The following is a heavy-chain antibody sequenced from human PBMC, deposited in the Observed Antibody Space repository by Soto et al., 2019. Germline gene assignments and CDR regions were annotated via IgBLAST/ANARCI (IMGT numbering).Heavy chain of an antibody. CDR2: ISSSDSTI. D-gene: IGHD5-12*01. J-gene: IGHJ6*03. V-gene: IGHV3-11*01. Sequence: QVLLVESGGGLVKPGGSLRLSCAASGFTFSDYYMNWIRQAPGKGLAWVSSISSSDSTIYYADSVKGRFTISRDNAKSSLFLQMNSLRAEDTAVYYCARGSYSGYGLDYYYHYMDVWGKGTTVTVSS. CDR1: GFTFSDYY. CDR3: ARGSYSGYGLDYYYHYMDV.